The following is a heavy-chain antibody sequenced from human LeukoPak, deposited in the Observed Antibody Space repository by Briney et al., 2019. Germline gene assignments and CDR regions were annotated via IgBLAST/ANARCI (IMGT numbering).Heavy chain of an antibody. CDR2: IIPNSGGT. CDR3: ARDADRWELEYYFDY. V-gene: IGHV1-2*06. J-gene: IGHJ4*02. Sequence: VASVKVSCKASGYTFTGYYMHWVRQAPGQGLEWMGRIIPNSGGTNYAQKFQGRVTMTRDTSISTAYMELSRLRSDDTAVYYCARDADRWELEYYFDYWGQGTLVTVSS. D-gene: IGHD1-26*01. CDR1: GYTFTGYY.